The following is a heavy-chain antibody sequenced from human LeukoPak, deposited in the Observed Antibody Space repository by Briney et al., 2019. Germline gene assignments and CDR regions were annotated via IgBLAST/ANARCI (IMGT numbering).Heavy chain of an antibody. CDR2: INPSGGST. D-gene: IGHD6-13*01. CDR1: GYTVTSYY. Sequence: ASVKVSCKASGYTVTSYYMHWVRQAPGQGLEWMGIINPSGGSTSYAQKFQGRVTMTRDTSTSTVYMELSSLRSEDTAVYYCARPSKKYSSSPYYFDYWGQGTLVTVSS. J-gene: IGHJ4*02. V-gene: IGHV1-46*01. CDR3: ARPSKKYSSSPYYFDY.